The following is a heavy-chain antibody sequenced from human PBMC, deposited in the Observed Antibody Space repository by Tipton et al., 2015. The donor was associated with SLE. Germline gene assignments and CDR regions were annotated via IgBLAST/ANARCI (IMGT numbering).Heavy chain of an antibody. D-gene: IGHD6-13*01. CDR1: GYTFSAFG. J-gene: IGHJ4*02. CDR2: ISTYNGDT. V-gene: IGHV1-18*01. CDR3: ASGYSSSWYYFDY. Sequence: QLVQSGAEVKRPGASVKVSCKASGYTFSAFGITWVRQTPGQGLEWMGWISTYNGDTKFAQRLQGRVTMTKDTSTNTAYMELRSLRFDDTAVYYCASGYSSSWYYFDYWGQGTLVTVSS.